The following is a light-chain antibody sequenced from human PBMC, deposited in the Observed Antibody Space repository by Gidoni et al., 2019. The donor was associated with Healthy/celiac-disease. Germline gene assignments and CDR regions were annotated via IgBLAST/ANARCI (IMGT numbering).Light chain of an antibody. CDR1: TSDVGGYDH. J-gene: IGLJ3*02. Sequence: QSALTQPASVSGSPGQSITISCTGTTSDVGGYDHVSWYQHHPGKAPQLMIYEVSYRPSGASSRFSGSKSGNTASLTISGLQAEDEADYYCSSYASSSTLGVFGGGTKLTVL. V-gene: IGLV2-14*01. CDR2: EVS. CDR3: SSYASSSTLGV.